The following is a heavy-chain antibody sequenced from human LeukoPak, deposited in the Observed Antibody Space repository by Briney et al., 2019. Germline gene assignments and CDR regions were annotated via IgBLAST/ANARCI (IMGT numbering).Heavy chain of an antibody. V-gene: IGHV4-34*01. J-gene: IGHJ4*02. Sequence: SETLSLTCAVYGGSFSGYYWSWIRQPPGKGLEWIGEINHSGNTNYNPSLKSRVTISVDTSKNQFSLKLSSVTAADTAVYYCARVPDIVAPFDYWGQGTLVTVSS. CDR3: ARVPDIVAPFDY. CDR1: GGSFSGYY. CDR2: INHSGNT. D-gene: IGHD5-12*01.